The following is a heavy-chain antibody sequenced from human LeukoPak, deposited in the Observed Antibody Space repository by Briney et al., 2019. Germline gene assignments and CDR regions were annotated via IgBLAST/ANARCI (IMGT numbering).Heavy chain of an antibody. D-gene: IGHD3-10*01. CDR2: MNPNSGNT. CDR1: GYTFTSYD. CDR3: AGAPWLLHAFDI. V-gene: IGHV1-8*01. J-gene: IGHJ3*02. Sequence: ASVNVSCQASGYTFTSYDINWVRQATGQGLEWMGWMNPNSGNTGYAQKFQGRVTMTRNTSISTAYMELSSLRSEDTAVYYCAGAPWLLHAFDIWGQGTMVTVSS.